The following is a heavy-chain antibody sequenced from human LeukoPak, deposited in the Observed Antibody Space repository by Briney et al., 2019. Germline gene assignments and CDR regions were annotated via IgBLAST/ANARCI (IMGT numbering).Heavy chain of an antibody. CDR1: GFTLSSYA. CDR2: ISSNGGAT. J-gene: IGHJ6*04. D-gene: IGHD6-13*01. CDR3: RVAAANYYHYYGMDV. Sequence: GALRLFCSASGFTLSSYAVHWVRQAPGKGLEYLSAISSNGGATYYADSLKGTFTISRDNSKSTLYLQMSSLRVEDTAVYYCRVAAANYYHYYGMDVWGKGTTVTVSS. V-gene: IGHV3-64D*06.